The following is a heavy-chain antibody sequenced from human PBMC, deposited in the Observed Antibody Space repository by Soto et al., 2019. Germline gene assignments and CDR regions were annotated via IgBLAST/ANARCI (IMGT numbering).Heavy chain of an antibody. V-gene: IGHV3-30-3*01. D-gene: IGHD3-22*01. J-gene: IGHJ4*02. CDR2: ISYDGSNK. CDR3: AIPYDSSGYNWGPFDY. CDR1: GFTFSNYA. Sequence: GGSLRLSCAASGFTFSNYAMHWVRQAPGKGLEWVTIISYDGSNKYYADSVKGRFTISRDNSKNTLYLRMDSLRAEDTAVYYCAIPYDSSGYNWGPFDYWGQGTLVTVSS.